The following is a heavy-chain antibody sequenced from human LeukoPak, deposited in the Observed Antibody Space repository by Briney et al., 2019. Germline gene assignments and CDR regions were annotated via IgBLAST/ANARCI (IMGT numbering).Heavy chain of an antibody. CDR2: INTNSGCT. Sequence: SVNDSCKGSGYTFTGYYMHWVRQAPGQGLAWMGVINTNSGCTNYAKKFQGRVTMTRDTSISTAYMELSRLRSDDTAVYYCVRVMVRGVINAFDIWGQGTMVTVSS. V-gene: IGHV1-2*02. D-gene: IGHD3-10*01. J-gene: IGHJ3*02. CDR3: VRVMVRGVINAFDI. CDR1: GYTFTGYY.